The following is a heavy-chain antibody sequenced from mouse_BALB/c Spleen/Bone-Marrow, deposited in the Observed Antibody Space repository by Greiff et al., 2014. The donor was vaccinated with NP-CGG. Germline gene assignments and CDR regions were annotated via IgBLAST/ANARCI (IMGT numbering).Heavy chain of an antibody. CDR2: IWGGGST. Sequence: QVQLQQSGPGLVQPSQSLSITCTVSGFSLTTYGVHWVRQSPGKGLEWLGVIWGGGSTDYNAAFISRLSITKDNSKSQVFFKMNSLQADDTAIYYCARNWWNYDATDYWGQGTSVTVSS. CDR1: GFSLTTYG. CDR3: ARNWWNYDATDY. V-gene: IGHV2-4-1*01. J-gene: IGHJ4*01. D-gene: IGHD1-1*02.